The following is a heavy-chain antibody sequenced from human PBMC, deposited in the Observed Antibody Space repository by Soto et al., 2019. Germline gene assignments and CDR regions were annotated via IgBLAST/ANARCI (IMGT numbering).Heavy chain of an antibody. D-gene: IGHD2-21*02. CDR2: IFHSGTT. CDR1: GDSMSGYY. Sequence: QVQLQESGPGLVKPSETLSLTCTVSGDSMSGYYWSWIRQSPGRRLEWIGYIFHSGTTNYNPSLQSRLSMSVDASKNQFSLRVTSVTAADTAIYYCARLSFGDQGNYWGQGTLVTVSS. V-gene: IGHV4-59*01. CDR3: ARLSFGDQGNY. J-gene: IGHJ4*02.